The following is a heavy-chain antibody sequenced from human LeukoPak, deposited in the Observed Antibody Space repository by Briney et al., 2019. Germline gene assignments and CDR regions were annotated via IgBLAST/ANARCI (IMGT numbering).Heavy chain of an antibody. CDR1: GFTFSNYA. CDR3: AKFAGPRYNYDLYPYYYYYMDV. J-gene: IGHJ6*03. D-gene: IGHD3-3*01. CDR2: VTNSGGSGGST. Sequence: GGSLRLSCAASGFTFSNYAMSWVRQAPGKGLQWVSAVTNSGGSGGSTYYADSVKGRFTISRDNSKNTLYLQMNSLRAEDTAVYYCAKFAGPRYNYDLYPYYYYYMDVWGKGTTVTVSS. V-gene: IGHV3-23*01.